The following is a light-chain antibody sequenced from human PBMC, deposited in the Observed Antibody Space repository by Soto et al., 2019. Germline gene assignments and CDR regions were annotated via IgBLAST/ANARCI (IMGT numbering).Light chain of an antibody. V-gene: IGKV3-20*01. J-gene: IGKJ2*03. Sequence: EIVLTQSPGTLSLSPGERATLSCRASHSASSSLAWYQQKPGQAPRLLIYGASSRATGLPDRFSGGGSGTDFTLTISSLQPEDFATYYCQQYNAYYSFGQGTKVDI. CDR1: HSASSS. CDR2: GAS. CDR3: QQYNAYYS.